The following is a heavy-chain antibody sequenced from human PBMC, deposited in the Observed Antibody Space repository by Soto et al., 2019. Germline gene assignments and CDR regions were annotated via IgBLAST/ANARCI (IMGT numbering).Heavy chain of an antibody. Sequence: SVKVSCKASGGTFSSYAISWVRQAPGQGLEWMGGIIPIFGTANYAQKFQGRVTITADESTSTAYMELSSLRSEDTAVYYCARGGSATGTIFGVAIIPDYYYYYGMDVWGQGTTVTVSS. J-gene: IGHJ6*02. CDR3: ARGGSATGTIFGVAIIPDYYYYYGMDV. CDR1: GGTFSSYA. V-gene: IGHV1-69*13. D-gene: IGHD3-3*01. CDR2: IIPIFGTA.